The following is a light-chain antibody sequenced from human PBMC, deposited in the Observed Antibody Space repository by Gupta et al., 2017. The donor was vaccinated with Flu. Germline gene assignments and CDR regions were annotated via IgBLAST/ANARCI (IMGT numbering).Light chain of an antibody. CDR2: RNN. Sequence: GETITSTCNSDNLGRNDVSWYQQNPGPAPILLIYRNNKRPSGIPDRFSGSRSGSTASLTITGLQAEDEADYYCTSRDSSRNEEVFGGGTKVTVL. V-gene: IGLV3-19*01. J-gene: IGLJ3*02. CDR1: NLGRND. CDR3: TSRDSSRNEEV.